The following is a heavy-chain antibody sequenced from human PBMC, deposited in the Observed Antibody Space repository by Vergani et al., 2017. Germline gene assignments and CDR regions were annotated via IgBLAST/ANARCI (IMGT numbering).Heavy chain of an antibody. D-gene: IGHD6-6*01. CDR3: AKEAYSSSSFQD. CDR2: ISWNGGSV. V-gene: IGHV3-9*01. J-gene: IGHJ1*01. CDR1: GFTFDNYA. Sequence: EVQLVESGGGLVQPGRSLRLSCAASGFTFDNYAIHWVRQAPGKGLEWVSGISWNGGSVGYADSVKGRFTISRDNAKNSLFLQMNNLRAEDTALYYCAKEAYSSSSFQDWGQGTLVTVSS.